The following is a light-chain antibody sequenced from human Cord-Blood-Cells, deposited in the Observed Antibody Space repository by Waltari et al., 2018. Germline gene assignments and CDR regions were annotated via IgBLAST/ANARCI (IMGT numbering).Light chain of an antibody. CDR1: SSNIGSNT. Sequence: QSVLTQPPSASGTPGQRVTISCSGSSSNIGSNTVNWYQQLPGTAPKLLIDSNNQRPSGVPDRFSASKSGTSASLAISGLQSEDEADYYCAAWDDSLNGPVFGGGTKLTVL. J-gene: IGLJ3*02. CDR2: SNN. V-gene: IGLV1-44*01. CDR3: AAWDDSLNGPV.